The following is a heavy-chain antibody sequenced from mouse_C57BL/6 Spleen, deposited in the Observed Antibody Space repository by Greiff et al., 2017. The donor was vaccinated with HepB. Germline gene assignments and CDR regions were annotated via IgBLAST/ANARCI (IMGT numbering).Heavy chain of an antibody. CDR1: GFTFSDYG. D-gene: IGHD3-1*01. Sequence: EVKLMESGGGLVKPGGSLKLSCAASGFTFSDYGMHWVRQAPEKGLEWVAYISSGSSTIYYADTVKGRFTISRDNAKNTLFLQMTSLRSEDTAMYYCARRDRGRYYYAMDYWGQGTSVTVSS. CDR3: ARRDRGRYYYAMDY. V-gene: IGHV5-17*01. J-gene: IGHJ4*01. CDR2: ISSGSSTI.